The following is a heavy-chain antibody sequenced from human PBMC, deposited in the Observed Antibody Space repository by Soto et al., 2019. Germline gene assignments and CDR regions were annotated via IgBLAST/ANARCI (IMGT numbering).Heavy chain of an antibody. V-gene: IGHV3-30*18. CDR1: GFTFSSYG. Sequence: QVQLVESGGGVVQPGRSLRLSCAASGFTFSSYGMHWVRQAPGKGLEWVAVISYDGSNKYYADSVKGRFTISRDNSKNTRYLQMNSLRAEDPAVYYCAKETYSGPLDYWGQGTLVTVSS. D-gene: IGHD2-15*01. J-gene: IGHJ4*02. CDR3: AKETYSGPLDY. CDR2: ISYDGSNK.